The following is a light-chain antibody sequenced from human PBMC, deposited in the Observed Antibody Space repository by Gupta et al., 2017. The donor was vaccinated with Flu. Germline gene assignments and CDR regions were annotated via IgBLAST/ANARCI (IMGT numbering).Light chain of an antibody. CDR1: TGDVTRSHD. Sequence: GTVTLTCGSSTGDVTRSHDTYWIQLKPGQGPRTLIYDTNNARSWTPARCSGSLLGGKAALTLSGAQPEDEAEYYCLVSYGGARIFCGGTKLTVL. CDR2: DTN. J-gene: IGLJ2*01. CDR3: LVSYGGARI. V-gene: IGLV7-46*01.